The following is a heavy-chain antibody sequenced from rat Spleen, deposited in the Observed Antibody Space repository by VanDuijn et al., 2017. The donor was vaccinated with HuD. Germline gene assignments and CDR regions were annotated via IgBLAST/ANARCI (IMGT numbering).Heavy chain of an antibody. CDR2: IWSGGNT. Sequence: QVHLKESGPGLVQPSQTLSLTCTVSGFSLTSYGVSWVRQPPGKGLEWIGAIWSGGNTGYNSALKSRLSISRDTSKSQVFLKMSSLQTEDTATYYCARENYWGQGVMVTVSS. CDR1: GFSLTSYG. CDR3: ARENY. J-gene: IGHJ2*01. V-gene: IGHV2-4*01.